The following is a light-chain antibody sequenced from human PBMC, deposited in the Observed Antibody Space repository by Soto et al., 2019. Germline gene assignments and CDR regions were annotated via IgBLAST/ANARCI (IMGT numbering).Light chain of an antibody. Sequence: EIVLTQSPGTLSLSPGERATLSCRASQSVSSNYLAWDQQKPGQSPRLLIYGASSRATGIPDTFSGSGSGTDFTLTISRLEPEDCAVFFCQQYVNPPQLTFGGGTKVEI. CDR3: QQYVNPPQLT. CDR2: GAS. V-gene: IGKV3-20*01. CDR1: QSVSSNY. J-gene: IGKJ4*02.